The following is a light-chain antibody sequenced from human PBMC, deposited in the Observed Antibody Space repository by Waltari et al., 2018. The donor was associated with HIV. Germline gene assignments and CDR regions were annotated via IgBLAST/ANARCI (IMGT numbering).Light chain of an antibody. Sequence: EIVMKQSPATLAVSPGERATLSCRASQSVSNNVAWYQQKPGQAPRLLIYDTSTRATAIPARFSGSGSGTAFTLTISSLQSEDFALYYCQQHNNWPPSWTFGQGTKVEIK. CDR1: QSVSNN. CDR2: DTS. J-gene: IGKJ1*01. CDR3: QQHNNWPPSWT. V-gene: IGKV3-15*01.